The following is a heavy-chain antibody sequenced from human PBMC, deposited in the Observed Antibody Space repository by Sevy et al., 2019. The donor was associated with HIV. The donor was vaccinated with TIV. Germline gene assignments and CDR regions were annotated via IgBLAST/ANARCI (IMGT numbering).Heavy chain of an antibody. J-gene: IGHJ6*02. CDR1: GFTFINHV. CDR2: MSGSGGNT. D-gene: IGHD3-22*01. CDR3: AKDYYESTTYYYYNYNMDV. Sequence: GGSLRLSCAASGFTFINHVMNWVRQAPGKGLEWVSAMSGSGGNTYYADSVKGQFTISRDNSKNTVYLQMNGLRAEDTAVYYCAKDYYESTTYYYYNYNMDVWGQGTTVTVSS. V-gene: IGHV3-23*01.